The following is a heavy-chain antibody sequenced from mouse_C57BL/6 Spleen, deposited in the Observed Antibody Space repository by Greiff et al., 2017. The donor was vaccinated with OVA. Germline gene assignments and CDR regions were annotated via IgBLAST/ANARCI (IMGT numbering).Heavy chain of an antibody. J-gene: IGHJ4*01. CDR3: AREDYDYDGGAMDY. CDR2: INYDGSST. Sequence: EVKVVESEGGLVQPGSSMTLSCTASGFTFSDYYMAWVRQVPEKGLEWVANINYDGSSTYYLDSLKSRFIISRDNAKNILYLQMSSLKSEDTATYYCAREDYDYDGGAMDYWGQGTSVTVSS. D-gene: IGHD2-4*01. V-gene: IGHV5-16*01. CDR1: GFTFSDYY.